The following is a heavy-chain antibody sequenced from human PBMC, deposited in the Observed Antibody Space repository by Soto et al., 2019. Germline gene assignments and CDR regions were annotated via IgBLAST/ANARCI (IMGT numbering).Heavy chain of an antibody. V-gene: IGHV5-10-1*01. CDR3: ASLHSNYYYYYCMDV. CDR1: GYSFTSYW. CDR2: IDPSDSYT. D-gene: IGHD4-4*01. Sequence: PGESLKISCKGSGYSFTSYWISWVRQMPGKGLEWKGRIDPSDSYTNYSPSFQGHVTISADKSISTAYLQWSSLKASDTAMYYCASLHSNYYYYYCMDVWGQGTTVTVSS. J-gene: IGHJ6*02.